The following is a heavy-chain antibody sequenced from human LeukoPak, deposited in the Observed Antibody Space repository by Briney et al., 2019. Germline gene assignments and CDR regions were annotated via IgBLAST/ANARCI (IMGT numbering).Heavy chain of an antibody. J-gene: IGHJ5*02. CDR1: GGSFSGYY. Sequence: SETLSLTCAVYGGSFSGYYWSWIRQPPGKGLEWIGEINHSGSTNYNPSLKSRVTISVDTSKNQFSLKLSSVTAADTAVYYCARTTVTTSWFDPWGQGTLVTVSS. V-gene: IGHV4-34*01. D-gene: IGHD4-17*01. CDR3: ARTTVTTSWFDP. CDR2: INHSGST.